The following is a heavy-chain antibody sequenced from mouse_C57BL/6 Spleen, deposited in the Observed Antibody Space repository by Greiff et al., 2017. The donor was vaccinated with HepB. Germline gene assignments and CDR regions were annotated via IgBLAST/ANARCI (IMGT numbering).Heavy chain of an antibody. J-gene: IGHJ4*01. Sequence: EVMLVESGGGLVKPGGSLKLSCAASGFTFSDYGMHWVRQAPERGLEWVAYISSGSSTIYYADTVKGRFTISRDNAKNTLFLQMTSLRSEDTAMYYCARWGYYGHYYAMDYWGQGTSVTVSS. D-gene: IGHD1-2*01. CDR1: GFTFSDYG. CDR2: ISSGSSTI. CDR3: ARWGYYGHYYAMDY. V-gene: IGHV5-17*01.